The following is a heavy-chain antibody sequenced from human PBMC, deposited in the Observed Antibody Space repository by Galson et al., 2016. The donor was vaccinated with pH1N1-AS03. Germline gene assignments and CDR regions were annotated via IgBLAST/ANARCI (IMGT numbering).Heavy chain of an antibody. CDR3: TRAIALADSI. J-gene: IGHJ4*02. V-gene: IGHV3-7*03. CDR1: GFTLSSYW. D-gene: IGHD6-19*01. Sequence: SLRLSCAASGFTLSSYWMSWVRQAPGKGLEWVANIKQDGSDKYYVDSVKGRFTISRDNDKNSLYLQMNNLRAEDTAVYYCTRAIALADSIWGQGTLVTVSS. CDR2: IKQDGSDK.